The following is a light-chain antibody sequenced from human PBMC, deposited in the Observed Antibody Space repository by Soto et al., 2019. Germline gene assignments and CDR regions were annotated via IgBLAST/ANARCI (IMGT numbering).Light chain of an antibody. CDR2: GAS. V-gene: IGKV3-20*01. J-gene: IGKJ1*01. CDR3: QQYGSTPWT. Sequence: EIVLTQSPGTLSLSPGERATLSCRASQSVSGRYLAWYQQKPGQAPRPLIYGASSRASGIPDRFSGSGSGTDFTLTISRLEPEDFAVYYCQQYGSTPWTFGQETKVDIK. CDR1: QSVSGRY.